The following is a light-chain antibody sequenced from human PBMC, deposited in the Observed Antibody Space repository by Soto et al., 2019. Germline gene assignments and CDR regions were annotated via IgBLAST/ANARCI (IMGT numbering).Light chain of an antibody. V-gene: IGLV2-14*01. CDR1: SSDVGGYNY. CDR2: DVS. Sequence: QSVLTPPASLSGSPGQSITISCTGTSSDVGGYNYVSWYQQHPGKAPKLMIYDVSNRPSGVSNRFSGSKSGNTASLTISGLQAEDEADYYCSSYTSSSTPLYVFGTGTKVTVL. CDR3: SSYTSSSTPLYV. J-gene: IGLJ1*01.